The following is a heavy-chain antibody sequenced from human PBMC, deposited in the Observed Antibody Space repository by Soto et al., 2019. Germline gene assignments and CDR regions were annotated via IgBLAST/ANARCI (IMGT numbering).Heavy chain of an antibody. J-gene: IGHJ4*02. Sequence: QVQLQESGPGLVKPSGTLSLTCAVSGGSISSDHWWSWVRQPPGKGLEWIGEVYHSGRTNYNPSLKSRVTISVDKSVNQNSLELTSVTAADTAVYYCVRGGGWLFDYWGPGTPVAVSA. D-gene: IGHD6-19*01. V-gene: IGHV4-4*02. CDR3: VRGGGWLFDY. CDR1: GGSISSDHW. CDR2: VYHSGRT.